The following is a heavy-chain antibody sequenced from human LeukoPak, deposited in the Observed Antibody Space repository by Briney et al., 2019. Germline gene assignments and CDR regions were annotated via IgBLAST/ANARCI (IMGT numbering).Heavy chain of an antibody. D-gene: IGHD5-18*01. Sequence: PGRSLRLSCAASGFTFSSYGMHWVRQAPGKGLEWVAVISYDGSDKYYAESVKGRFTISRDNAKKTLYLQMSSLRGEDTAVYYRAKGVQLWYHYYGMDVWGQGTTVIVSS. CDR2: ISYDGSDK. V-gene: IGHV3-30*18. CDR3: AKGVQLWYHYYGMDV. CDR1: GFTFSSYG. J-gene: IGHJ6*02.